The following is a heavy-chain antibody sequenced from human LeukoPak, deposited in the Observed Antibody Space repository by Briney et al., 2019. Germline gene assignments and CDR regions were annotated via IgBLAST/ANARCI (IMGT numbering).Heavy chain of an antibody. CDR1: GFTFSDYS. V-gene: IGHV3-48*01. J-gene: IGHJ4*02. Sequence: GGSLRLSCAASGFTFSDYSMNWVRQAPGKGLEWISYIGIDSGNTNYADSVKGRFTISGDKAKNSLYLQMNSLRVEDTAVYYCARDHKYAFDNWGQGTLVTVSS. CDR2: IGIDSGNT. D-gene: IGHD2-2*01. CDR3: ARDHKYAFDN.